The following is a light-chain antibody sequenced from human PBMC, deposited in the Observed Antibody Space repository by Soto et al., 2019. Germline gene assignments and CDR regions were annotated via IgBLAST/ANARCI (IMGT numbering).Light chain of an antibody. CDR2: GVS. CDR3: QQYNDWPRT. CDR1: QSVGSN. Sequence: EVVMTQSPATLSVSPGEGATLYCRASQSVGSNLAWYQHKPGQAPRLLIYGVSTRATGIPARFSGSGSETEFTLTISSLQSEDFAVYYCQQYNDWPRTFGQGTKVDIK. J-gene: IGKJ1*01. V-gene: IGKV3-15*01.